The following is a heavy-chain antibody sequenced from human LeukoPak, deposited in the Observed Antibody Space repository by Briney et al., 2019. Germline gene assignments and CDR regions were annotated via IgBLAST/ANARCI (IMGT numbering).Heavy chain of an antibody. Sequence: PSETLSLTCAVYGGSFSGYYWSWILQPPGKGLEWIGEINHSGSTNYNPSLKSRVTISVDTSKNQFSLKLSSVTAADTAVYSCAIPRLAAAFDIWGQGTMVTISS. V-gene: IGHV4-34*01. CDR1: GGSFSGYY. CDR3: AIPRLAAAFDI. CDR2: INHSGST. D-gene: IGHD6-13*01. J-gene: IGHJ3*02.